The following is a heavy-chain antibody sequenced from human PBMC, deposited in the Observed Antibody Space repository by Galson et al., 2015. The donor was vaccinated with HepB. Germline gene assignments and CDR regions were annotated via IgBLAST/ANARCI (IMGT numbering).Heavy chain of an antibody. Sequence: SLRLSCAASGFIVSRNYMSWVRQAPGKGLEWVSVIYSCGSTYYADSVKDRFTISRDNSKNTLYLQMNSLRAEDTAVYYCAGGYSISWFSGLGYWGQGTLVTVSS. D-gene: IGHD2-2*01. CDR2: IYSCGST. J-gene: IGHJ4*02. V-gene: IGHV3-53*01. CDR3: AGGYSISWFSGLGY. CDR1: GFIVSRNY.